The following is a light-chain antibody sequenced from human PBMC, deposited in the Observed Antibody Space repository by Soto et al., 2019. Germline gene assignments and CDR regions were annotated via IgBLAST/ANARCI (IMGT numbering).Light chain of an antibody. J-gene: IGLJ1*01. V-gene: IGLV2-14*01. CDR1: SGDIGSYNR. CDR3: SSYTNINTRACG. Sequence: QSALTQPASVSGSPGQSITISCTGTSGDIGSYNRVSWYQQHPGKAPKLIIYEVTDRPSGVSNRFSGSKSGNTASLTISGLQADDEAEYYCSSYTNINTRACGFATGTKLTVL. CDR2: EVT.